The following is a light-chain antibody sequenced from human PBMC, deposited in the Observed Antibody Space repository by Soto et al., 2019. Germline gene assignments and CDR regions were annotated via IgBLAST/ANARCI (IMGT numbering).Light chain of an antibody. Sequence: QSVLTQPASVSGSPGQSITISCTGTSSDVGGYNYVSWYQQHPGKAPKLMIYEVSNRPSGVSNRFSGSKSGNTASLTISGLQAEDEADYYCCSYAGSSTPYVFGSGTQLTVL. CDR3: CSYAGSSTPYV. CDR2: EVS. V-gene: IGLV2-14*01. J-gene: IGLJ1*01. CDR1: SSDVGGYNY.